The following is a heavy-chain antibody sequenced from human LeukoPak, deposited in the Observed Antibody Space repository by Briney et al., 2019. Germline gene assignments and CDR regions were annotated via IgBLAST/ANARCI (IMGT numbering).Heavy chain of an antibody. J-gene: IGHJ5*02. CDR2: ISSSSSTI. Sequence: GGSLRLSCAASGFTFSSYSMNWVRQAPGKGLEWVSYISSSSSTIYYADSVKGRFTISRDNSKNTLYLQMNSLRAEDTAVYYCAKGSTNWDGYKGNYDPWGQGTLVTV. CDR1: GFTFSSYS. V-gene: IGHV3-48*01. D-gene: IGHD1-1*01. CDR3: AKGSTNWDGYKGNYDP.